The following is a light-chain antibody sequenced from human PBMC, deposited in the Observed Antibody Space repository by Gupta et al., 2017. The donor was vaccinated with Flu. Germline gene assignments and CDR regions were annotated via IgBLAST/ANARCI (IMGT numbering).Light chain of an antibody. Sequence: QSALNQPASVSGSPVQSITISCTGTSSDVGGYKFVSWYQQHPGKAPKLMIFEVSNRHSGVSNRFSGSKSGDTASLTITGLQAEDEADYYCSSYTNTNTIVVFGGGTKLTVL. CDR1: SSDVGGYKF. CDR3: SSYTNTNTIVV. CDR2: EVS. V-gene: IGLV2-14*01. J-gene: IGLJ2*01.